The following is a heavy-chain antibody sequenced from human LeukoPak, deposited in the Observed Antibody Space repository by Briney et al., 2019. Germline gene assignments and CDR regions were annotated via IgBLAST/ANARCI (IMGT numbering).Heavy chain of an antibody. CDR1: GFTFSSYA. CDR2: ISGSGGST. CDR3: ARDLGRDGYNYVFDY. J-gene: IGHJ4*02. Sequence: PGGSLRLSCAASGFTFSSYAMSWVRQAPGKGLEWVSAISGSGGSTYYADSVKGRFTISRDNSKNTLYLQMNSLRAEDTAVYYCARDLGRDGYNYVFDYWGQGTLVTVSS. V-gene: IGHV3-23*01. D-gene: IGHD5-24*01.